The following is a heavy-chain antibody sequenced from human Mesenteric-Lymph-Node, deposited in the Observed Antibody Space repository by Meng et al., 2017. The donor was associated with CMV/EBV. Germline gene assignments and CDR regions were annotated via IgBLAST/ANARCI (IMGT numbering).Heavy chain of an antibody. Sequence: ESLKISCTVSGVSVSSDTLYWSWIRQPPGKGLEWIGFISYRGSTKYNPSLESRVTMSRDTYKNQLSLRVASLTAADTAVYYCARGEEGLGGLDYWGQGTPVTVSS. CDR1: GVSVSSDTLY. V-gene: IGHV4-61*01. J-gene: IGHJ4*02. D-gene: IGHD3-16*01. CDR2: ISYRGST. CDR3: ARGEEGLGGLDY.